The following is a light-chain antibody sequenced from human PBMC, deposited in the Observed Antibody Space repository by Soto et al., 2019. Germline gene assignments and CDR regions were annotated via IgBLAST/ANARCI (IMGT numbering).Light chain of an antibody. J-gene: IGKJ1*01. Sequence: DIVMTQSPDSLAVSLGERATINCKSSQSVLYSSKNKNYLAWYQQKPGQPPKLLIYWASTRESGVPDRFSGSGSGTDFTRTISSLQAEDVAVYYCQQYYSTPWTFGQGTKVEIK. V-gene: IGKV4-1*01. CDR2: WAS. CDR3: QQYYSTPWT. CDR1: QSVLYSSKNKNY.